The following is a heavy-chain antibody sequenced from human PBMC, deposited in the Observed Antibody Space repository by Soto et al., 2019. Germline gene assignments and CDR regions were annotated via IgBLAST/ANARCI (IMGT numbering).Heavy chain of an antibody. CDR1: GYSFTSYW. J-gene: IGHJ6*02. CDR3: ARHVPYCSSTSCYTRFTLSQQYYYYGMDV. CDR2: IYPGDSDT. Sequence: GESLKISCNGSGYSFTSYWIGWVRQMPGKGLEWMGIIYPGDSDTRYSPSFQGQVTISADKSISTAYLQWSSLKASDTAMYYCARHVPYCSSTSCYTRFTLSQQYYYYGMDVWGQGTTVTVSS. D-gene: IGHD2-2*02. V-gene: IGHV5-51*01.